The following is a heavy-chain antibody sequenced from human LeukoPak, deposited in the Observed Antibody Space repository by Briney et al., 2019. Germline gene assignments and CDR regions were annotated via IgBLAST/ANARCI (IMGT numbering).Heavy chain of an antibody. Sequence: SETLSLTCTVSGGSISRSSYYWGWLRQPPGKGLEWIGSIYYSGSTYYNPSLKSRVTISVDTSKNQSSLKLSSVTAADTAVYYCARDHSSPFYYFDYWGQGTLVTVSS. J-gene: IGHJ4*02. CDR2: IYYSGST. D-gene: IGHD3-22*01. CDR3: ARDHSSPFYYFDY. CDR1: GGSISRSSYY. V-gene: IGHV4-39*07.